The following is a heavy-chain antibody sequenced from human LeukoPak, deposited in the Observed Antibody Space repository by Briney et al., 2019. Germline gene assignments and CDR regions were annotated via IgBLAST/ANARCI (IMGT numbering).Heavy chain of an antibody. V-gene: IGHV5-51*01. CDR1: GYSFTNYW. Sequence: GESLKISCKASGYSFTNYWIGWVRQMPGKGLEWMGIIYPGDSDTRYSPSFQGQLNISVGKSISTAYLQWSSLKASDTAIYYCARRNGLGAFDIWGQGTLVTVSS. J-gene: IGHJ3*02. D-gene: IGHD2-8*01. CDR3: ARRNGLGAFDI. CDR2: IYPGDSDT.